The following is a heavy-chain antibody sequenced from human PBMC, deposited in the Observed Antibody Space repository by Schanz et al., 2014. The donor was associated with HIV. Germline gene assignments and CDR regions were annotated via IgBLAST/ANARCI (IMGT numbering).Heavy chain of an antibody. J-gene: IGHJ6*02. V-gene: IGHV3-33*01. CDR3: ARVARWDYYGMDV. Sequence: QVQLVESGGGVVQPGRSLRLSCAASGFTFSSYGMHWVRQAPGKGLEWVAVIWYDGSNKYYADSVKGRFTISRDNSKNTLYLQMNSLRAEDTAVFYCARVARWDYYGMDVWGQGTTVTVSS. CDR2: IWYDGSNK. CDR1: GFTFSSYG.